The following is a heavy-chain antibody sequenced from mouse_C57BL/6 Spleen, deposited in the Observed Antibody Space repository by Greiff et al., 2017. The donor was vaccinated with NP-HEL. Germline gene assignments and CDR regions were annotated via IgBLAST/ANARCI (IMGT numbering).Heavy chain of an antibody. Sequence: DVKLQESGPGMVKPSQSLSLTCTVTGYSITSGYDWHCIRHFPGNKLEWMGYISYSGSTNYNPSLKSRISITHDTSKNHFFLKLNSVTTEDTATDYCARDLNYGSSPFAYWGQGTLVTVSA. CDR2: ISYSGST. CDR1: GYSITSGYD. D-gene: IGHD1-1*01. CDR3: ARDLNYGSSPFAY. J-gene: IGHJ3*01. V-gene: IGHV3-1*01.